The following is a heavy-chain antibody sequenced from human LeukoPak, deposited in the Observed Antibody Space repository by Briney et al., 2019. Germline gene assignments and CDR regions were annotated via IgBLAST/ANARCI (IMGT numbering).Heavy chain of an antibody. V-gene: IGHV3-48*01. CDR2: ISSSGTI. Sequence: GGSLRLSCAASGFTFNTYSMNWVRQAPGKGLEWASHISSSGTIFYADSVKGRFTISRDNARNSLYLQMNSLRAEDTAVYYCARVDYDFWSGPSDYWGQGTLVTVSS. CDR1: GFTFNTYS. D-gene: IGHD3-3*01. J-gene: IGHJ4*02. CDR3: ARVDYDFWSGPSDY.